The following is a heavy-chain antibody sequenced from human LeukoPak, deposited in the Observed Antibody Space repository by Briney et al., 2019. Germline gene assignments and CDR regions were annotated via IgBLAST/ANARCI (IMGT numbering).Heavy chain of an antibody. Sequence: ASVKVSCKASGYTFTSYGISWVRQAPGQGLEWMGWISAYNGNTNYAQKLQGRVTMTTDTSTSTAYMELRSLRSDDTAVYYCARDWKHYYGSGSCSSYYYGMDVWGQGTTVTVSS. CDR2: ISAYNGNT. D-gene: IGHD3-10*01. CDR3: ARDWKHYYGSGSCSSYYYGMDV. CDR1: GYTFTSYG. J-gene: IGHJ6*02. V-gene: IGHV1-18*01.